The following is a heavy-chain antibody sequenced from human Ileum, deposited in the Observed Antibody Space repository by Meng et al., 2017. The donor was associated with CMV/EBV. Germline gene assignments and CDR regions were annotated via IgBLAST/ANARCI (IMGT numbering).Heavy chain of an antibody. CDR3: LDTALSKSWDY. J-gene: IGHJ4*02. CDR2: IARKADGETT. CDR1: GFTLLNAR. D-gene: IGHD5-18*01. V-gene: IGHV3-15*04. Sequence: AASGFTLLNARMTWVRQDPGKGLEWVGRIARKADGETTDYAAPVKGRFTISRDDSKNTLYLQMNNLKTEDTAVYYCLDTALSKSWDYWGQGTLVTVSS.